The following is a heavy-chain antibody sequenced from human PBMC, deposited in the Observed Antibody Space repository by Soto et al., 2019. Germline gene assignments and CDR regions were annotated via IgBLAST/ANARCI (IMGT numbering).Heavy chain of an antibody. CDR1: GFLFSTST. Sequence: GGSLRLSCEASGFLFSTSTLNWVRRAPGKGLEWVAEISSRGTDIYYADSVKGRFTISRDNSKNTLYLLLDRVKSDDTAVYFCATLGRADYPPLAAWGQGTLVTVPS. CDR2: ISSRGTDI. J-gene: IGHJ5*02. D-gene: IGHD4-17*01. V-gene: IGHV3-30*14. CDR3: ATLGRADYPPLAA.